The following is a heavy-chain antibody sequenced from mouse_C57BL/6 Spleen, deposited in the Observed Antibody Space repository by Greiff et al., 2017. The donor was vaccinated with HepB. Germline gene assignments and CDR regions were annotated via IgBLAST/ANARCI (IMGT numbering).Heavy chain of an antibody. V-gene: IGHV3-6*01. CDR1: GYSITSGYY. CDR3: GSRYFDV. J-gene: IGHJ1*03. Sequence: VQLKESGPGLVKPSQSLSLTCSVSGYSITSGYYWNWIRQFPGNKLEWMGYISYDGSNNYNPTLKNRISITRDTSKNQFFLKLNSVTTEDTATYYCGSRYFDVWGTGTTVTVSS. CDR2: ISYDGSN.